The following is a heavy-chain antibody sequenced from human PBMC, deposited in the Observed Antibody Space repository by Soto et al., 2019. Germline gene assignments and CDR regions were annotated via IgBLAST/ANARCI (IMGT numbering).Heavy chain of an antibody. CDR3: AKDRVVGAASYNWFDP. CDR1: GFTFSSYA. V-gene: IGHV3-23*01. CDR2: ISGSGGST. Sequence: AGGSLRLSCAASGFTFSSYAMSWVRQAPGKGLEWVSAISGSGGSTYYADSVKGRFTISRDNSKNTLYLQMNSLRAEDTAVYYCAKDRVVGAASYNWFDPWGQGTLVTVSS. D-gene: IGHD1-26*01. J-gene: IGHJ5*02.